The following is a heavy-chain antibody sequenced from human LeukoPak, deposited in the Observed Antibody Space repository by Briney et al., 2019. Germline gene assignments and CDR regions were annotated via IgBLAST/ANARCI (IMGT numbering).Heavy chain of an antibody. CDR2: IHDCVTT. J-gene: IGHJ4*02. Sequence: MASETLSLTCAVYGASITSSHWGSWARQPPGKGLEWIGEIHDCVTTNYKPSLKSRLTMSLDKSNNQISLKLTSVTAADTALYYCATYFYCDYATHYFVFWGQGTLVTVSS. CDR3: ATYFYCDYATHYFVF. V-gene: IGHV4-4*02. D-gene: IGHD4-17*01. CDR1: GASITSSHW.